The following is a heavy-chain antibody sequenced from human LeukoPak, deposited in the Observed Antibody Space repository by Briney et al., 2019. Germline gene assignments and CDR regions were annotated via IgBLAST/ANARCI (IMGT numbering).Heavy chain of an antibody. V-gene: IGHV1-2*04. D-gene: IGHD3-16*01. J-gene: IGHJ6*04. CDR2: INPNSGGT. CDR1: GYTFTGYY. Sequence: GASVKVSCKASGYTFTGYYMHWVRQAPGQGLEWMGWINPNSGGTNYAQKFQGWVTMTRDTSISTAYMELSRLRPDDTAVYYCARGGRWTPYYYYYGMDVWGKGTTVTVSS. CDR3: ARGGRWTPYYYYYGMDV.